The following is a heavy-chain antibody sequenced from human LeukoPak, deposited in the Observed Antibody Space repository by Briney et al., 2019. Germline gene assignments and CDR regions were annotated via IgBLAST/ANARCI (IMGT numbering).Heavy chain of an antibody. CDR2: ISGYNGNT. CDR1: GYTFTGYY. CDR3: ARDDSGSYNPFDY. D-gene: IGHD3-10*01. J-gene: IGHJ4*02. Sequence: GASVKVSCKASGYTFTGYYMHWVRQAPGQGLEWMGWISGYNGNTNYAQKFQGRVTMTTDTSTSTAYMELRSLRSDDTAVYYCARDDSGSYNPFDYWGQGTLVPVSS. V-gene: IGHV1-18*04.